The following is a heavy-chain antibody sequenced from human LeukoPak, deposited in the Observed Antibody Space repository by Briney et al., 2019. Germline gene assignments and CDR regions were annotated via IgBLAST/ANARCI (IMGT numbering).Heavy chain of an antibody. Sequence: ASVKVSCKASGYTFTCYGISWVRQAPGQGLEWMGWISAYNGNTNYAQKLQGRVTMTTDTSTSTAYMEVRSLRSDDTAVYYCARVPLFTMVREVIINKNYYYYMDVWGKGTTVTISS. CDR1: GYTFTCYG. CDR3: ARVPLFTMVREVIINKNYYYYMDV. J-gene: IGHJ6*03. CDR2: ISAYNGNT. V-gene: IGHV1-18*01. D-gene: IGHD3-10*01.